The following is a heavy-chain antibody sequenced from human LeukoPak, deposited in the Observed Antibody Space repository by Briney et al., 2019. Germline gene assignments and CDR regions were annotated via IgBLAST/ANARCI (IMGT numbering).Heavy chain of an antibody. V-gene: IGHV4-39*01. Sequence: SETLSLTCTVSGDSVRTSNSYWGWIRQPPGKGLEWIGSMYYSGNTYYNPSLKSRVTISVDTSKNQLSLRLSSVTAADTAVYYCARHPHYYFDNTARWGQGTLVTVPS. CDR1: GDSVRTSNSY. CDR2: MYYSGNT. J-gene: IGHJ4*02. D-gene: IGHD3-22*01. CDR3: ARHPHYYFDNTAR.